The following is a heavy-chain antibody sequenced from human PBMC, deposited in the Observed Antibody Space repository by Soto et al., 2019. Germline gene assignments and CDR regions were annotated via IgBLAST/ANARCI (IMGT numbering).Heavy chain of an antibody. CDR1: GFTFSSYA. D-gene: IGHD5-12*01. CDR2: ISGSGGST. V-gene: IGHV3-23*01. CDR3: AKEGLRDGYMYDY. J-gene: IGHJ4*02. Sequence: GGSRRLSCAASGFTFSSYAMSLVRQAPGKGLEWVSAISGSGGSTYYADSVKGRFTISRDNSKNTLYLQMNSLRAEDTAVYYCAKEGLRDGYMYDYWGQGTLVTVSA.